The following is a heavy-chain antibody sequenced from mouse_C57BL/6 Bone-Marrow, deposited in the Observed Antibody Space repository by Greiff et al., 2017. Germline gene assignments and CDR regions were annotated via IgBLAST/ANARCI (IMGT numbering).Heavy chain of an antibody. V-gene: IGHV1-55*01. CDR2: IYPGSGST. CDR3: ARSNPYDLDY. Sequence: QVQLQQPGAELVKPGASVKMSCKASGYTFTSYWITWVKQRPGQGLEWIGDIYPGSGSTYYNEKFKSKATLTVDTSSSTAYMQLRSLTSEDSAVYYCARSNPYDLDYWGQGTSVTVSS. J-gene: IGHJ4*01. D-gene: IGHD2-5*01. CDR1: GYTFTSYW.